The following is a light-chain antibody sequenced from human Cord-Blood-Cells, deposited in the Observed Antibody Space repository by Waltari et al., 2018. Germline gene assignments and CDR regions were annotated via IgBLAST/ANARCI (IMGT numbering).Light chain of an antibody. J-gene: IGLJ3*02. CDR1: SRDVGSYNL. CDR3: CSYAGSSTWV. CDR2: EGS. V-gene: IGLV2-23*01. Sequence: QSALTQPASVSGSPGQSITISCTGTSRDVGSYNLVSWYQQHPGKAPKLMIYEGSERPSGVSKRLSGSKSGNTASLTISGLQAEDEADYYCCSYAGSSTWVFGGGTKLTVL.